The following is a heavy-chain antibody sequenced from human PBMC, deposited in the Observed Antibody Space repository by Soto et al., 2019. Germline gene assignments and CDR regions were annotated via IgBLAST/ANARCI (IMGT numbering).Heavy chain of an antibody. Sequence: ASVKVSCKASGYTFTGYYMHWVRQAPGQGLEWMGWINPNSGGTNYAQKLQGRVTMTTDASTSTAYMELRSLRSDDTAVYYCARKKAPSRDNWFDPWGQGTLVTVSS. V-gene: IGHV1-2*02. CDR2: INPNSGGT. CDR3: ARKKAPSRDNWFDP. CDR1: GYTFTGYY. J-gene: IGHJ5*02.